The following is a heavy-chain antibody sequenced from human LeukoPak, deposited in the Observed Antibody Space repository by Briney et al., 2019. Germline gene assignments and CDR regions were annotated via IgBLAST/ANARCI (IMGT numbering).Heavy chain of an antibody. CDR2: FDSENGET. Sequence: ASVKVSCKASGGTFSSYAISWVRQAPGQGLEWMGGFDSENGETIYAQKFQGRVTMTEDTSTDTAYMELSSLRSEDTALYYCTSLLADLQGYYFDYWGQGTLVTVSS. D-gene: IGHD6-19*01. CDR3: TSLLADLQGYYFDY. J-gene: IGHJ4*02. V-gene: IGHV1-24*01. CDR1: GGTFSSYA.